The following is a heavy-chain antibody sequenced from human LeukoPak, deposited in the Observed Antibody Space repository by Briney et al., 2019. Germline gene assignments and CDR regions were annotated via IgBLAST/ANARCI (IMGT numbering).Heavy chain of an antibody. D-gene: IGHD3-22*01. V-gene: IGHV3-23*01. J-gene: IGHJ4*02. CDR2: ISGSGGST. CDR1: GFTFSSYA. Sequence: GGSLRLSCAASGFTFSSYAMSWVRQAPGKGLEWVSAISGSGGSTYYADSVKGRFTISRDNAKNSLYLQMNSLRAEDTAVYYCARDSGYYYPNHDYWGQGTLVTVSS. CDR3: ARDSGYYYPNHDY.